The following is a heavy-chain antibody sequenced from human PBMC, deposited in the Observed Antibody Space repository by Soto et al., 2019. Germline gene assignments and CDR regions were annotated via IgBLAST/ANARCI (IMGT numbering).Heavy chain of an antibody. J-gene: IGHJ4*02. Sequence: PGGSLRLSCAASGFTFSSYAMSWVRQAPGKGLEWVSAISGSGGSTYYADSVRGRFTISRDNSKNTLYLQMNSLRAEDTAVYYCAKSRHCSGGSCYLSPLDYWGQGTLVTVSS. CDR2: ISGSGGST. CDR1: GFTFSSYA. D-gene: IGHD2-15*01. CDR3: AKSRHCSGGSCYLSPLDY. V-gene: IGHV3-23*01.